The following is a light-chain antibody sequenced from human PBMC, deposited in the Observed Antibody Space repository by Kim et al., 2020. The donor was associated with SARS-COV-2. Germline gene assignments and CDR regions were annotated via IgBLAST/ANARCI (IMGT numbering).Light chain of an antibody. CDR3: AAWEDSLTGPV. V-gene: IGLV1-44*01. Sequence: QSVLTQPPSASGTPGQRVTISCSGSNSNIGTNTVNWYQQVPGTAPKLLIYNNNKRPSGVPDRFSGSKSGTSGSLAISGLQSEDEADYYCAAWEDSLTGPVFGGGTKLTVL. CDR1: NSNIGTNT. CDR2: NNN. J-gene: IGLJ3*02.